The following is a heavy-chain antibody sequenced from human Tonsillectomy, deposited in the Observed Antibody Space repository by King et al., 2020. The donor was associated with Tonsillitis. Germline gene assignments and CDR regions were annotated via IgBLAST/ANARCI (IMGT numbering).Heavy chain of an antibody. CDR1: GFTFSSSA. J-gene: IGHJ3*02. D-gene: IGHD2-2*01. V-gene: IGHV3-23*04. CDR3: AKVGYCNSASCLYGSCVFDI. Sequence: VQLVESGGGLVQPGGSLRLSCAVSGFTFSSSALTWVRQAPGKGLEWVSAICGSGGRTYYADSVKGRFTISRDKSKNMLYLQMNTLRAEDTAVYYCAKVGYCNSASCLYGSCVFDIWG. CDR2: ICGSGGRT.